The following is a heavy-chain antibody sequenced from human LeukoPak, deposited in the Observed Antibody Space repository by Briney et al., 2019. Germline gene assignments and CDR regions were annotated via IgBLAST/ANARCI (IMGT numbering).Heavy chain of an antibody. Sequence: RASLKVSCKASGYTFTSYDINWVRQATGQGLEWMGWMNPNSGNTGYAQKFQGRVTMTRNTSISTAYMELSSLRSEDTAVYYCAREAAVPAAIGYYYYGMDVWGQGTTVTVSS. D-gene: IGHD2-2*01. CDR3: AREAAVPAAIGYYYYGMDV. CDR2: MNPNSGNT. CDR1: GYTFTSYD. V-gene: IGHV1-8*01. J-gene: IGHJ6*02.